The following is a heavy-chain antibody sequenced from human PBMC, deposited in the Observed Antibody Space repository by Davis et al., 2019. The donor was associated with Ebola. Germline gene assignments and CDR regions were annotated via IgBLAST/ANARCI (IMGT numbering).Heavy chain of an antibody. Sequence: GESLKTSCAASGFTFSNYEMNWVRQAPGKGLEWVSYIYSGTNTYYADSVKGRFTISRDNAKNLMYLQMDSLRAGDTATYYCVIKKYYYDTSGNGWFDTWGQGTLVTVSS. V-gene: IGHV3-48*03. CDR2: IYSGTNT. J-gene: IGHJ5*02. D-gene: IGHD3-22*01. CDR3: VIKKYYYDTSGNGWFDT. CDR1: GFTFSNYE.